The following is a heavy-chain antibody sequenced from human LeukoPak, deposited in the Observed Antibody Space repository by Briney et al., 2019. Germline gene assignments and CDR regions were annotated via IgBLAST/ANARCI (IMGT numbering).Heavy chain of an antibody. CDR3: ARQEYSTPGENAFDI. CDR2: IYYSGST. D-gene: IGHD6-6*01. J-gene: IGHJ3*02. CDR1: GGSISSSSYY. V-gene: IGHV4-39*01. Sequence: SETLSLTCTVSGGSISSSSYYWGWIRQPPGKGLEWTGSIYYSGSTYYNPSLKSRVTISVDTSKNQFSLKLSSVTAADTAVYYCARQEYSTPGENAFDIWGQGTMVTVSS.